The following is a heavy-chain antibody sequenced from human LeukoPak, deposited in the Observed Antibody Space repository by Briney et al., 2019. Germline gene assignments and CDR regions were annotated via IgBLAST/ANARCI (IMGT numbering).Heavy chain of an antibody. Sequence: ASVKVSCKASGYTFTSYYMHWVRQAPGQGLEWMGIINPSGGSTSYAQKFQGRVTMTRDTSTSTVYMELSSLRSEDTAIYYCAKGHIEGGGYYYFDYWGQGTLVSVSS. CDR2: INPSGGST. J-gene: IGHJ4*02. CDR1: GYTFTSYY. D-gene: IGHD2-21*01. CDR3: AKGHIEGGGYYYFDY. V-gene: IGHV1-46*01.